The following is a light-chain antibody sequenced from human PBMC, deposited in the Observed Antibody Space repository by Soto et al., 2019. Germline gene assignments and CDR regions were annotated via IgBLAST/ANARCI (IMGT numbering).Light chain of an antibody. J-gene: IGLJ2*01. CDR2: EVS. Sequence: QSALTQPASVSGSPGQSITISCTGTSSDVGGQNAVSWYQQHPGKAPKFMIYEVSKRPSGVSSRFSGSKSGNTASLTISGLQAEDEADYYCCSYAGSSTVVFGGGTKLTVL. V-gene: IGLV2-23*02. CDR3: CSYAGSSTVV. CDR1: SSDVGGQNA.